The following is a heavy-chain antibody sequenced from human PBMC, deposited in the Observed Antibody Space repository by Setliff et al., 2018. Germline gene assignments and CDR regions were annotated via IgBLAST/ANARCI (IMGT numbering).Heavy chain of an antibody. CDR2: VSYTGST. D-gene: IGHD2-15*01. CDR1: GDSIFDNY. CDR3: LRIRLVPHGHS. Sequence: SETLSLTCSVSGDSIFDNYWSWIRQSPGRGLEWIAYVSYTGSTNYNPSLRSRVSISVDTSKNHFSLRLSSVAATDTAVYYCLRIRLVPHGHSWGQGTLVTVSS. V-gene: IGHV4-59*08. J-gene: IGHJ4*02.